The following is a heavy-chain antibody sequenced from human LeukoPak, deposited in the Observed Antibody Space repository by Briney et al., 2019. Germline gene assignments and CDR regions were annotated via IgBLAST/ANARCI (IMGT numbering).Heavy chain of an antibody. D-gene: IGHD4-23*01. CDR1: GYTFTSYD. V-gene: IGHV1-8*01. Sequence: ASVKVSCKASGYTFTSYDINWVRQATGQGLEWMGWMNPNSGNTGYAQKFQGRVTMTRNTSISTAYMELSGLRSEDTAVYYCARVIGGPIRRGRPYYFDYWGQGTLVTVSS. J-gene: IGHJ4*02. CDR3: ARVIGGPIRRGRPYYFDY. CDR2: MNPNSGNT.